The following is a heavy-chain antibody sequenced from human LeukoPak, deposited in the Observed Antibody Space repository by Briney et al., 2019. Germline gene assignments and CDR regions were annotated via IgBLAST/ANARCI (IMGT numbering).Heavy chain of an antibody. V-gene: IGHV4-4*09. J-gene: IGHJ4*02. CDR3: ARLRVSGSYLYYFDY. D-gene: IGHD1-26*01. Sequence: KPSQTLYLTCTVANGSISSYHWSWVRQPPGKGLEWIGYILTSGTTNYNPSLKSRLTISVDTSKNQFTLKLSSVTAADTAVYYCARLRVSGSYLYYFDYWGQGTLVTVSS. CDR2: ILTSGTT. CDR1: NGSISSYH.